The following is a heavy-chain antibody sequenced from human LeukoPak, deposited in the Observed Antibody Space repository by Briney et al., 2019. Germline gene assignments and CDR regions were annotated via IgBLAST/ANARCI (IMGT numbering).Heavy chain of an antibody. Sequence: GASVKVSCKASGYTFTSYYTHWVRQAPGHALEWMGIINPSGGSTSYAQKCQGRVTMTRDTSTSTVYMELSSLRSEDTAVYYCARGPAAGTAWPFDYWGQGTLVTVSS. J-gene: IGHJ4*02. V-gene: IGHV1-46*01. D-gene: IGHD6-13*01. CDR2: INPSGGST. CDR3: ARGPAAGTAWPFDY. CDR1: GYTFTSYY.